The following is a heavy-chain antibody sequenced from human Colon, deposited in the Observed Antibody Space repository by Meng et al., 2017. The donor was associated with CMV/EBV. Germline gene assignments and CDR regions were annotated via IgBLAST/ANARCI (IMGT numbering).Heavy chain of an antibody. CDR3: ARDPSLTWVAKRPDY. CDR2: ISYDGGDI. V-gene: IGHV3-30-3*01. D-gene: IGHD1-26*01. J-gene: IGHJ4*02. Sequence: GGSLRLSCAVSGLTLNSNAMHWIRQAPGKGLEWLALISYDGGDIYYADSVKGRFTISKDNSKNILYLEMSSLRREDTAVYYCARDPSLTWVAKRPDYWDQGTLVTVSS. CDR1: GLTLNSNA.